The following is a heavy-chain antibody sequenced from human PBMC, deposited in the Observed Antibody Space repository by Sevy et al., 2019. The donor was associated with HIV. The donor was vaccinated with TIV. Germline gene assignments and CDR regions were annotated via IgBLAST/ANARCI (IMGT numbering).Heavy chain of an antibody. CDR3: AKTLLRFLEWGAFDY. Sequence: GGSLRLSCAASGFTFSSYAMSWVRQAPGKGLEWVSVISGSGGSTYYADSVKGRFTISRDNYKNTLYLQMNSLRAEDKAVYYCAKTLLRFLEWGAFDYWGQGTLVTVSS. V-gene: IGHV3-23*01. J-gene: IGHJ4*02. CDR1: GFTFSSYA. CDR2: ISGSGGST. D-gene: IGHD3-3*01.